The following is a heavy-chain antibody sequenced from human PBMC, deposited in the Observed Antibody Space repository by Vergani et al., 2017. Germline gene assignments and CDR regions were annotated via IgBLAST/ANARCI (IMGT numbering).Heavy chain of an antibody. J-gene: IGHJ4*02. CDR1: GFTFDDYA. CDR2: ISWDGGST. D-gene: IGHD3-22*01. CDR3: EKDSYDSVVYPDY. V-gene: IGHV3-43D*04. Sequence: EVQLVESGGVVVQPGGSLRLSCAASGFTFDDYAMHWVRQAPGKGLEWVSLISWDGGSTYYADSVKGRFTISRDNSKNSLYLQMNSLRAEDTALYYCEKDSYDSVVYPDYWAQETLFTVSS.